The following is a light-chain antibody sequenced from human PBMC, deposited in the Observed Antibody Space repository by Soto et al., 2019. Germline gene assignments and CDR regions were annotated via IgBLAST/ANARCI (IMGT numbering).Light chain of an antibody. CDR3: QQYYNTRT. V-gene: IGKV4-1*01. CDR2: WAS. Sequence: DIEMTQSPDSLAVSLGERATINCKSSQSVLYSSNNKNYLAWYQQKPGQPPKLLIYWASTRESGVPDRFSGSGSGTDFTLTISSLQAEDVAVYYCQQYYNTRTFGQGTKVDIK. J-gene: IGKJ1*01. CDR1: QSVLYSSNNKNY.